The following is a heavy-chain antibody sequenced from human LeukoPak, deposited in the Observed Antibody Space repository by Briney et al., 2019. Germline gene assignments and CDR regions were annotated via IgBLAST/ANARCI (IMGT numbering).Heavy chain of an antibody. CDR2: ISSSSSYI. V-gene: IGHV3-21*01. CDR3: ARDLEVRSGYYYFDY. CDR1: GFTFSSYS. J-gene: IGHJ4*02. Sequence: GGSLRLSCAASGFTFSSYSMNWVRQAPGKGLEWVSSISSSSSYIYYADSVKGRFTISRDNAKNSLYLQMNSLRAEDTAVYYCARDLEVRSGYYYFDYWAREPWSPSPQ. D-gene: IGHD3-22*01.